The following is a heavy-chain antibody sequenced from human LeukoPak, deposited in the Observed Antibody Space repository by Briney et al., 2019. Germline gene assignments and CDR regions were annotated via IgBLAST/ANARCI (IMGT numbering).Heavy chain of an antibody. Sequence: GGSLRLSCAASGFTFSRYSVNWVRQAPGKGLEWVSSVSSTSSFIYYADSVKGRFTISRDNAKNSLYMQMNSLRAEDTAVYYSARVGGSGSTFDYWGQGTLVTVSS. J-gene: IGHJ4*02. CDR2: VSSTSSFI. V-gene: IGHV3-21*01. CDR3: ARVGGSGSTFDY. CDR1: GFTFSRYS. D-gene: IGHD3-10*01.